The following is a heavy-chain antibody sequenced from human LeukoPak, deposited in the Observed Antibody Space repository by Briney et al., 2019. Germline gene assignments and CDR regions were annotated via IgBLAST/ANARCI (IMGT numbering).Heavy chain of an antibody. J-gene: IGHJ2*01. CDR1: SGSFSSYY. Sequence: PSETLSLTCTVSSGSFSSYYWSWIRQPPGKGLEWIGYIYYSGSTNYNPSLKSRVTISVDTSKNQFSLKLSSVTAADTAVYYCARDVEMATTDWYFDLWGRGTLVTVSS. D-gene: IGHD5-24*01. V-gene: IGHV4-59*12. CDR3: ARDVEMATTDWYFDL. CDR2: IYYSGST.